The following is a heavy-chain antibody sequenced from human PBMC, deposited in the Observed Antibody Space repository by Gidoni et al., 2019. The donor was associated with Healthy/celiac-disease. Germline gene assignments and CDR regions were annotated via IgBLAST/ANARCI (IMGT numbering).Heavy chain of an antibody. CDR1: GFTFTSYA. V-gene: IGHV3-23*01. J-gene: IGHJ3*02. Sequence: EVQLLESGGGLVQPGGSLRLSCAASGFTFTSYAMSWVRQAPGKGLEWVSSMSGSGGSTYYADSVKGRFTISRDNSKNTLYLQMNSLRAEDTAVYYCAKKIRSYSSSWYKGDAFDIWGQGTMVTVSS. D-gene: IGHD6-13*01. CDR2: MSGSGGST. CDR3: AKKIRSYSSSWYKGDAFDI.